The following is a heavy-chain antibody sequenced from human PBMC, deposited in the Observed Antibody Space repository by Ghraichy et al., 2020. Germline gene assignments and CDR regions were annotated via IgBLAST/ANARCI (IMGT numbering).Heavy chain of an antibody. V-gene: IGHV3-21*01. CDR2: ISSSSSYI. Sequence: GGSLRLSCAASGFTFSSYSMNWVRQAPGKGLEWVSSISSSSSYIYYADSVKGRFTISRDNAKNSLYLQMNSLRAEDTAVYYCARGFRGVSNWFDPWGQGTLVTVSS. D-gene: IGHD3-10*01. CDR3: ARGFRGVSNWFDP. J-gene: IGHJ5*02. CDR1: GFTFSSYS.